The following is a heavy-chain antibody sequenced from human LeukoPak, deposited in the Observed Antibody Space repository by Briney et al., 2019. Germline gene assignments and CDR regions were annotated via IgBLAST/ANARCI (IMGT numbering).Heavy chain of an antibody. CDR1: GFTFRSYG. D-gene: IGHD4-17*01. V-gene: IGHV3-30*02. Sequence: GGSLRLSCAASGFTFRSYGLHWVRQAPGRGLEWVAFIRYDGSNKYYADSVKGRFTISRDNSKNTLYLQMNSLRAEDTAVYYCATPLGGDYPGCNWGQGTLVTVSS. CDR3: ATPLGGDYPGCN. J-gene: IGHJ4*02. CDR2: IRYDGSNK.